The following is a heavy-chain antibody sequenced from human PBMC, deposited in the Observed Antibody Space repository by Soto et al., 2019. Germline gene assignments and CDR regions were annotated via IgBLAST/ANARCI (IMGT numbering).Heavy chain of an antibody. CDR2: ISYDGSKK. CDR1: GFTFSSYG. D-gene: IGHD1-26*01. Sequence: PGGSLRLSCAASGFTFSSYGMHWVRQAPGKGLEWVAVISYDGSKKYYAAAVKGRFTISRDNSKNTLYLQMNSPRAEDTAVYYCAAPKLVGATPSYYYYYGMDVWGQGTTVTVSS. CDR3: AAPKLVGATPSYYYYYGMDV. V-gene: IGHV3-30*03. J-gene: IGHJ6*02.